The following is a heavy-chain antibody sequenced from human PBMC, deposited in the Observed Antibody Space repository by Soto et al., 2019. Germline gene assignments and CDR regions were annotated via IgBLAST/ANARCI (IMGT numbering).Heavy chain of an antibody. CDR3: ARERCSGGSCYYGMDV. CDR1: GYALTSNG. V-gene: IGHV1-18*01. Sequence: ASVKVSCKASGYALTSNGISWVRQAPGQGLEWMGWISAYNGNTNYAQKLQGRVTMTTDTSTSTAYMELRSLGSDDTAMYYCARERCSGGSCYYGMDVWGQGTSVTVSS. J-gene: IGHJ6*02. D-gene: IGHD2-15*01. CDR2: ISAYNGNT.